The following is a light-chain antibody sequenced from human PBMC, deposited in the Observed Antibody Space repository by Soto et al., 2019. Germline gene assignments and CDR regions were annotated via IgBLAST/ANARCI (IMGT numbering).Light chain of an antibody. J-gene: IGKJ1*01. CDR3: QQYKSWLWT. Sequence: EIVMTQSPATLSVSPGERATLACRSSQSVSSNLAWYQQKPGQAPRLLINGASTRATGIPARFSGSGSGTEFTLTISSLQSEDSAVYYCQQYKSWLWTFGQGTKVDIK. CDR2: GAS. V-gene: IGKV3-15*01. CDR1: QSVSSN.